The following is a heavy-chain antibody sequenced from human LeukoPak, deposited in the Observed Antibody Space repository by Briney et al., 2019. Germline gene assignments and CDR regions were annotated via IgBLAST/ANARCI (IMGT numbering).Heavy chain of an antibody. D-gene: IGHD3-22*01. Sequence: GASVKVSCKASGYTFTSYYMHWVRQAPGQGLEWMGIINPSGGSTSYAQKFQGRVTMTRDTSTSTVYMELSSLRSEDTAVYYCARVRRGYYDSSGYYDYWGQGTLVTVSS. J-gene: IGHJ4*02. V-gene: IGHV1-46*01. CDR1: GYTFTSYY. CDR2: INPSGGST. CDR3: ARVRRGYYDSSGYYDY.